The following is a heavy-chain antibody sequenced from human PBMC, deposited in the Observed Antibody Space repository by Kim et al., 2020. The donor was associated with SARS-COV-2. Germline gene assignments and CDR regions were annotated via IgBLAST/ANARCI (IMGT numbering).Heavy chain of an antibody. CDR1: GGTFSSYA. J-gene: IGHJ6*02. CDR3: ARGRDIVVVPAASRAETYYYYGMDV. CDR2: IIPIFGTA. V-gene: IGHV1-69*13. Sequence: SVKVSCKASGGTFSSYAISWVRQAPGQGLEWMGGIIPIFGTANYAQKFQGRVTITADESTSTAYMELSSLRSEDTAVYYCARGRDIVVVPAASRAETYYYYGMDVWGQGTTVTVSS. D-gene: IGHD2-2*01.